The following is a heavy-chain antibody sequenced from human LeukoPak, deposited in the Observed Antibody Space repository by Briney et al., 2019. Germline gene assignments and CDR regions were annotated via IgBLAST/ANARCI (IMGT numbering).Heavy chain of an antibody. J-gene: IGHJ4*02. CDR1: GFIFSTYA. V-gene: IGHV3-30*18. CDR3: AKGQESDY. D-gene: IGHD5-24*01. CDR2: TPYTTTNK. Sequence: GGSLRLSCEASGFIFSTYAMHWVRQVPGKGLEWVAVTPYTTTNKYYADSVKGRFTISRDNSKNTLYLQMNSLRAEDTAVYYCAKGQESDYWGQGTLVTVSS.